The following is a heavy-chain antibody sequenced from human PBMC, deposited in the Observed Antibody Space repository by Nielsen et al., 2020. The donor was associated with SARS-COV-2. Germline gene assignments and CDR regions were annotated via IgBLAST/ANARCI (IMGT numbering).Heavy chain of an antibody. CDR3: ARVVNGVAVAGTGQYYYYGMDV. Sequence: WIRQPPGKGLEWVSYISSSSSYTNYADSVEGRFTISRDNAKNSLYLQMNSLRAEDTAVYYCARVVNGVAVAGTGQYYYYGMDVWGQGTTVTVSS. D-gene: IGHD6-19*01. V-gene: IGHV3-11*05. J-gene: IGHJ6*02. CDR2: ISSSSSYT.